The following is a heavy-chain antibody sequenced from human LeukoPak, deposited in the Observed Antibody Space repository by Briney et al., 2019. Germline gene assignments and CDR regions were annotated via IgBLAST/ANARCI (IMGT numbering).Heavy chain of an antibody. CDR3: AKSASIYFDY. CDR2: ISYDGSNK. Sequence: GRSLRLSCAASGFTFSSYGMHWVRQAPGKGLEWVAVISYDGSNKYYADSVKGRFTISRDNSKNTLYLQMNSLRAEDTAVYYCAKSASIYFDYWGQGTLVTVSS. J-gene: IGHJ4*02. D-gene: IGHD2-21*01. CDR1: GFTFSSYG. V-gene: IGHV3-30*18.